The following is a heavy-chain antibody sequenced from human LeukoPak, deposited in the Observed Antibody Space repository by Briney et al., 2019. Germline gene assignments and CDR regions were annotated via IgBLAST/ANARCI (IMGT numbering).Heavy chain of an antibody. J-gene: IGHJ4*02. Sequence: GASVKVSCKASGCTVIDYFIHWVRQAPGQRLEWMGRINPNRGDTYYAQNFQGRVTMTRDTSISATYMELNRLTSDDTAVYYCARDLSSTSNWELDYWGQGTLVTVSS. D-gene: IGHD7-27*01. CDR3: ARDLSSTSNWELDY. V-gene: IGHV1-2*06. CDR2: INPNRGDT. CDR1: GCTVIDYF.